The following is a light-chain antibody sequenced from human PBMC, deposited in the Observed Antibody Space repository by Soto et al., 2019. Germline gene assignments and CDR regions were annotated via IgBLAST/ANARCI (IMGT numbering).Light chain of an antibody. CDR1: SSDVGGYNY. CDR2: DVS. CDR3: CSYAGSYV. J-gene: IGLJ1*01. V-gene: IGLV2-11*01. Sequence: QSALTKPRSVSGYPGQSVTISCTGTSSDVGGYNYVSWYQQHPGKAPKLMIYDVSKRPSGVPDRFSGSKSGNTASLTISGLQAEDEADYYCCSYAGSYVFGTGTKLTVL.